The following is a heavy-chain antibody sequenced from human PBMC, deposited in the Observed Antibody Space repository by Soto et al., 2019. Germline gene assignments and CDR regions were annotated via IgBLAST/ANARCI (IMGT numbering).Heavy chain of an antibody. CDR1: GFTFGNYG. J-gene: IGHJ4*02. V-gene: IGHV3-30*18. CDR2: ISYDGSNE. CDR3: AKDTYFCDSSGYYVFGY. D-gene: IGHD3-22*01. Sequence: PGGSLRLSCEASGFTFGNYGTHWLGQAPGEGLEWVAHISYDGSNEHYTDSVKGRFTISRDNSKNMVFLHMNSLRPEDTAVYHCAKDTYFCDSSGYYVFGYWGPGT.